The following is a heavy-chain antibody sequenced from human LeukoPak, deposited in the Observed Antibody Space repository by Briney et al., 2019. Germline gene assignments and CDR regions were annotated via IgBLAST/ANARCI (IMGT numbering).Heavy chain of an antibody. CDR3: ARFKRYCSGGSCYYYYYYYMDV. CDR2: INHSGST. Sequence: SETLSLTCAVCGGSFSGYYWSWIRQPPGKGLGWIGEINHSGSTNYNPSLKSRVTISVDTSKNQFSLKLSSVTAADTAVYYCARFKRYCSGGSCYYYYYYYMDVWGKGTTVTVPS. D-gene: IGHD2-15*01. J-gene: IGHJ6*03. V-gene: IGHV4-34*01. CDR1: GGSFSGYY.